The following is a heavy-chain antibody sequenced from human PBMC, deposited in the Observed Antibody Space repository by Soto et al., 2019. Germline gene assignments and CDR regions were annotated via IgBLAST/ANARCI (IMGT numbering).Heavy chain of an antibody. J-gene: IGHJ4*02. V-gene: IGHV2-5*02. Sequence: QITLEESGPPLVKPTQTLTLTCIFSVFSLSTSGVGVGWIRQPPGKALEWLAVIYWDDDKRYSQSLRSRLTIHKDTSGQQVALKMTNMDPVDTATYFCAHRASLQGNWDGGYFDSCGQGTLVTVSS. D-gene: IGHD1-1*01. CDR2: IYWDDDK. CDR1: VFSLSTSGVG. CDR3: AHRASLQGNWDGGYFDS.